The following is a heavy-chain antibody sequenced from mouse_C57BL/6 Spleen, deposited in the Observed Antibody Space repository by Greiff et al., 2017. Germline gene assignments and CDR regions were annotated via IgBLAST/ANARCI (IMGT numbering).Heavy chain of an antibody. J-gene: IGHJ2*01. V-gene: IGHV1-80*01. CDR1: GYAFSSYW. CDR2: IYPGDGDT. Sequence: QVQLQQSGAELVKPGASVKISCKASGYAFSSYWMNWVKQRPGKGLEWIGQIYPGDGDTNYNGKFKGKATLTADKSSSQAYMQLSSLTSEDSAVYFCARTGFTTVVALDYWGQGTTLTVSS. D-gene: IGHD1-1*01. CDR3: ARTGFTTVVALDY.